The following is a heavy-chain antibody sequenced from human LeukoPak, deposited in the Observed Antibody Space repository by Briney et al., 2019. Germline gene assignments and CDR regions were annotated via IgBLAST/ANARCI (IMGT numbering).Heavy chain of an antibody. Sequence: ASVKVSCKASGFTFTSSAVQWVRQARGQRLEWIGWIVVGSGNTNYAQKFQERVTITRDMSTSTAYMELSSLRSEDTAVYYCAAEGGSGSAGDYWGQGTLVTVSS. CDR2: IVVGSGNT. V-gene: IGHV1-58*01. CDR3: AAEGGSGSAGDY. D-gene: IGHD3-10*01. J-gene: IGHJ4*02. CDR1: GFTFTSSA.